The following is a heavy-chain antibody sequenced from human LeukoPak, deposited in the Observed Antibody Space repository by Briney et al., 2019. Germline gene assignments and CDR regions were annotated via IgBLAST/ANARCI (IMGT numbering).Heavy chain of an antibody. Sequence: GGSLRLSCAASGFTFSDHYMNWVRQAPGKGLEWVSYISSSGSTIYYADSVKGRFTIPRDNAKNSLYLQMNSLRAEDTAVYYCAELGITMIGGVWGKGTTVTISS. CDR1: GFTFSDHY. J-gene: IGHJ6*04. D-gene: IGHD3-10*02. CDR3: AELGITMIGGV. V-gene: IGHV3-11*04. CDR2: ISSSGSTI.